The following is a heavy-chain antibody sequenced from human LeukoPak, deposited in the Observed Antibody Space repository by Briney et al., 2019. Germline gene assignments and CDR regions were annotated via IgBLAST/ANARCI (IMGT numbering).Heavy chain of an antibody. D-gene: IGHD6-19*01. CDR1: GFTFSSYG. CDR3: VKAGGSGWDPFDY. CDR2: IRYDGSNK. J-gene: IGHJ4*02. Sequence: PGGSLRLSCAASGFTFSSYGMHWVRQPPGKGLEWVTFIRYDGSNKYYADSVKGRLTFSRDNSKNTLYLQMNSLRAEDTAVYYCVKAGGSGWDPFDYWGRGTLVTVSS. V-gene: IGHV3-30*02.